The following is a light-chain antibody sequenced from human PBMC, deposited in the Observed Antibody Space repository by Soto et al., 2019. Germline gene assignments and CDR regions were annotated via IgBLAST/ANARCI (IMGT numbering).Light chain of an antibody. V-gene: IGKV3-15*01. CDR1: PGVSSN. CDR3: QQYNNWPPGT. J-gene: IGKJ1*01. CDR2: GAS. Sequence: EIVMPQSPAPLSVSPGERATLSCRASPGVSSNFAWYQQKPGQAPRLLIYGASTSATGIPARFSGSGSGTEFTLTISSQQAEDVAGYYCQQYNNWPPGTFGQGTKGEIK.